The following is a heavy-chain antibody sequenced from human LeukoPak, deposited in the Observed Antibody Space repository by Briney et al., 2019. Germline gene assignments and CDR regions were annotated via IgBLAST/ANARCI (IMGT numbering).Heavy chain of an antibody. Sequence: GGSLRLSCAASGFTFSSYAMSWVRQAPGKGLEWVSAISGSGGSTYYADSVKGRFTISRDNSKNTLYLQMNSLRAEDTAVYYCAKALATNYDFWSGYPAHFDYWGQGTLVTVSS. J-gene: IGHJ4*02. CDR1: GFTFSSYA. D-gene: IGHD3-3*01. CDR3: AKALATNYDFWSGYPAHFDY. V-gene: IGHV3-23*01. CDR2: ISGSGGST.